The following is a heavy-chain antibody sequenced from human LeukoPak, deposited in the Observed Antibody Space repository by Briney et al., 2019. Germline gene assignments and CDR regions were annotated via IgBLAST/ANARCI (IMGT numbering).Heavy chain of an antibody. V-gene: IGHV1-46*01. Sequence: ASVKVSCKASGYTFTSYYMHWVRQAPGQGLEWMGIINPSGGSTSYAQKFQGRVTMTRDTSTSTVYMELSSLRSEDTAVYYCAIHPVLNYYYDSSGSLDYWGQGTLVTVSS. J-gene: IGHJ4*02. CDR3: AIHPVLNYYYDSSGSLDY. CDR1: GYTFTSYY. CDR2: INPSGGST. D-gene: IGHD3-22*01.